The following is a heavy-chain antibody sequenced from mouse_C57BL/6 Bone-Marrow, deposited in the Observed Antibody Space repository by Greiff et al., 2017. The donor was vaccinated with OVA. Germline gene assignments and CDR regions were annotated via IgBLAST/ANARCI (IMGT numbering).Heavy chain of an antibody. Sequence: QVQLKQPGAELVKPGASVKLSCKASGYTFTSYWMQWVKQRPGQGLEWIGEIDPSDSYTNYNQKFKGKATLTVDTSSSTAYMQRSSLTSEDSAVYYCAREGVRLRTAFFDYWGQGTTLTGSS. CDR3: AREGVRLRTAFFDY. D-gene: IGHD2-4*01. V-gene: IGHV1-50*01. CDR2: IDPSDSYT. J-gene: IGHJ2*01. CDR1: GYTFTSYW.